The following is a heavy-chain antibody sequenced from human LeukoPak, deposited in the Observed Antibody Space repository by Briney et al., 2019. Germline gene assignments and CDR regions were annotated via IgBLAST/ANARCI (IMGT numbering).Heavy chain of an antibody. J-gene: IGHJ4*02. Sequence: GGSLRLSCAASGFTFSDYYMSWIRQAPGKGLEWVSYISSSGSTIYYGDSVKGRFTISRDNAKNSLYLQMNSLRAEDTAVYYCARLGQWLVSSYFDYWGQGTLVTVSS. CDR2: ISSSGSTI. CDR3: ARLGQWLVSSYFDY. V-gene: IGHV3-11*01. CDR1: GFTFSDYY. D-gene: IGHD6-19*01.